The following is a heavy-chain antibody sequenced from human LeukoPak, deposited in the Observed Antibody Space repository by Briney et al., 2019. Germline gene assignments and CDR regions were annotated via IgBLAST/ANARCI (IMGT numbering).Heavy chain of an antibody. CDR1: GFTFSSYS. CDR3: AKGEAYCSSTSCYYLDY. CDR2: SGGDT. V-gene: IGHV3-23*01. Sequence: GGSLRLSCAASGFTFSSYSMSWVRQAPGKGLEWVSASGGDTEYADSVKGRFTISRGNSKNTLYLQMNSLRAEDTAVYHCAKGEAYCSSTSCYYLDYWGRGTLVTVSS. D-gene: IGHD2-2*01. J-gene: IGHJ4*02.